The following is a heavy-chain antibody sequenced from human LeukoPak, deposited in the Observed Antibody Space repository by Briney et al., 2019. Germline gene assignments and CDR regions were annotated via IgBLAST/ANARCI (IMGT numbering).Heavy chain of an antibody. J-gene: IGHJ4*02. CDR2: ISGSGGST. D-gene: IGHD3-22*01. Sequence: GSLRLSCAASGFTFSSYAMSWVRQAPGKGLEWVSAISGSGGSTYYADSVKGRFTISRDNSKNTLYLQMNSLRAEDTAVYYCAKDLGVTYYYDSSGYYYDYWGQGTLVTVSS. CDR1: GFTFSSYA. CDR3: AKDLGVTYYYDSSGYYYDY. V-gene: IGHV3-23*01.